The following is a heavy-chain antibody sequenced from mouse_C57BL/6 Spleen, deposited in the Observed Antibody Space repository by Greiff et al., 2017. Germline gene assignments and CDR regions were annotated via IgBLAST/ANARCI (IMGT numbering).Heavy chain of an antibody. CDR1: GYTFTSYW. J-gene: IGHJ3*01. CDR3: GPYYDRFAY. D-gene: IGHD2-4*01. V-gene: IGHV1-64*01. CDR2: IHPNSGST. Sequence: VQLQQPGAELVKPGASVKLSCKASGYTFTSYWMHWVKQRPGQGLEWIGMIHPNSGSTNYNEKIKSKATLTVDKSSSTAYMQLSSLTSEDSAVYYCGPYYDRFAYWGQGTLVTVSA.